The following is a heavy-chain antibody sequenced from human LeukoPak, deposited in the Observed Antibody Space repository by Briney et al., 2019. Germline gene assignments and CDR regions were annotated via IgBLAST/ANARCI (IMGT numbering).Heavy chain of an antibody. CDR1: GGSFSDYY. CDR3: ASLLNGGVAHWFDP. V-gene: IGHV4-34*01. CDR2: IYYNGNT. D-gene: IGHD7-27*01. Sequence: PSETLSLTCAVYGGSFSDYYWSWIRQPPGKGLEWIGNIYYNGNTYYNSSLKSRVTISVDTSKNQFSLKLSSVTAADTAVYYCASLLNGGVAHWFDPWGQGTLVTVSS. J-gene: IGHJ5*02.